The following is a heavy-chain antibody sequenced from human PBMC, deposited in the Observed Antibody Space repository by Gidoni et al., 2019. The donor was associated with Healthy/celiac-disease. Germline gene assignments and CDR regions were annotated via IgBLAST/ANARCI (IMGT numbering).Heavy chain of an antibody. J-gene: IGHJ6*02. CDR1: GGSFSGYY. Sequence: QVQLQQWGAGLLKPSETLSLTCAVYGGSFSGYYWSWIRQPPGKGLEWIGEINHSGSTNYNPSLKSRVTISVDTSKNQFSLKLSSVTAADTAVYYCARGREGFCSSTSCYTFYYYYYGMDVWGQGTTVTVSS. CDR2: INHSGST. D-gene: IGHD2-2*02. V-gene: IGHV4-34*01. CDR3: ARGREGFCSSTSCYTFYYYYYGMDV.